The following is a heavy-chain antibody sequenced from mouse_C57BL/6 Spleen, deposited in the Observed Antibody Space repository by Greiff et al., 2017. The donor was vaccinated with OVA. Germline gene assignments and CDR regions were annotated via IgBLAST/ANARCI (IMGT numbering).Heavy chain of an antibody. Sequence: VQLVESGPGLVAPSQSLSITCTVSGFSLTSYAISWVRQPPGKGLEWLGVIWTGGGTNYYSALKSRLSISKDNSKSQVFLRMNSLQTDDTARDYCARIWTGRDWYFDVWGTGTTVTVSS. V-gene: IGHV2-9-1*01. J-gene: IGHJ1*03. CDR2: IWTGGGT. CDR3: ARIWTGRDWYFDV. D-gene: IGHD4-1*01. CDR1: GFSLTSYA.